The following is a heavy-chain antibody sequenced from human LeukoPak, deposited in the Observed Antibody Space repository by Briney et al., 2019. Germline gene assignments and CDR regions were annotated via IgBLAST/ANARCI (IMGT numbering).Heavy chain of an antibody. Sequence: GGSLRLSCADSGFTFSSYAMSWVRQAPGKGLEWVSAISGSGGSTYYADSVKGRFTISRDNSKNTLYLQMNSLRAEDTAVYYCARDGGDIVVVPAAENDYYYYYGMDVWGQGTTVTVSS. V-gene: IGHV3-23*01. CDR2: ISGSGGST. J-gene: IGHJ6*02. CDR3: ARDGGDIVVVPAAENDYYYYYGMDV. D-gene: IGHD2-2*01. CDR1: GFTFSSYA.